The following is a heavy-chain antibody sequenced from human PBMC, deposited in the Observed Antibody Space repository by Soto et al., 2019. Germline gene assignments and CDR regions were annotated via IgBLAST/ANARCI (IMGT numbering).Heavy chain of an antibody. Sequence: EEQLLESGGGLIQPGGSLRLACAASGFTFSSYAMTGVRQAPGKGLEWVSSISFSDGGTHYADSVKGRLTISRDNSKNTLFLQMNSLRVEDTAVYYCVKDDRILGRRYFDLWGRGTLVTVSS. CDR3: VKDDRILGRRYFDL. D-gene: IGHD2-15*01. J-gene: IGHJ2*01. CDR1: GFTFSSYA. CDR2: ISFSDGGT. V-gene: IGHV3-23*01.